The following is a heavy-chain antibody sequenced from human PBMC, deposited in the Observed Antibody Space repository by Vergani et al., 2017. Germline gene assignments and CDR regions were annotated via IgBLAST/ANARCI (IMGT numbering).Heavy chain of an antibody. D-gene: IGHD3-16*01. CDR2: ISSSGSTI. CDR1: GFTFSSYE. J-gene: IGHJ5*02. V-gene: IGHV3-48*03. CDR3: ARAKSPREGEYNWFDP. Sequence: EVQLVESGGGLVQPGGSLRLSCAASGFTFSSYEMNWVRQAPGKGLEWVSYISSSGSTIYYADSVKGRFTISRDNAKNSLYLQMNSLRAEDTDVYYCARAKSPREGEYNWFDPWGQGTLVTVSS.